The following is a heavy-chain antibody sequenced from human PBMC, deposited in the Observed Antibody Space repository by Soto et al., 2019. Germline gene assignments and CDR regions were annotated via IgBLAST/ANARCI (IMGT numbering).Heavy chain of an antibody. CDR2: TYNAGTK. V-gene: IGHV4-30-4*01. CDR3: ARGPSGDQVDY. CDR1: GGSINAVSYS. J-gene: IGHJ4*02. Sequence: SETLSLTGTVSGGSINAVSYSSSWILQSPDKGLECIAHTYNAGTKYHKPYLKSRVTISVDKSNNQLYMKLRSVSDAHPDVYYCARGPSGDQVDYWGQGTLVTVYS. D-gene: IGHD7-27*01.